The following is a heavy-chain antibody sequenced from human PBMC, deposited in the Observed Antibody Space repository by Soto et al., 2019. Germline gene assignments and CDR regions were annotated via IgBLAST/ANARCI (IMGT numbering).Heavy chain of an antibody. V-gene: IGHV4-31*03. Sequence: SETLYLTCTVSGGSISSGGYYWSWLRQHPGKGLEWIGYIYYSGSTYYNPSLKSRVTISVDTSKNQFSLKLSSVTAADTAVYYCARAEKPDYYYYYYMDVWGKGTTVTVSS. CDR1: GGSISSGGYY. CDR2: IYYSGST. CDR3: ARAEKPDYYYYYYMDV. J-gene: IGHJ6*03.